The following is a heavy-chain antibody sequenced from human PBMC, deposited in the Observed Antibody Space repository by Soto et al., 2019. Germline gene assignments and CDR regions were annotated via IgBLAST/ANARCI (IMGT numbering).Heavy chain of an antibody. CDR1: GFTFSSYW. J-gene: IGHJ4*02. Sequence: GGSLRLSCAASGFTFSSYWMHWVRQAPGNGLVWVSYISSGSTIYYADSVKGRFTISRDNAKNSLYLQMNSLRAEDTAVYYCARGSVTLIRGVIITRPLDYWGQGTPVTVSS. D-gene: IGHD3-10*01. CDR3: ARGSVTLIRGVIITRPLDY. V-gene: IGHV3-48*04. CDR2: ISSGSTI.